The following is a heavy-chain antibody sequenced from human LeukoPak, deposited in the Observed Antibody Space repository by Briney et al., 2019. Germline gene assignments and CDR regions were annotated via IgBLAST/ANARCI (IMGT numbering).Heavy chain of an antibody. CDR2: IYYSEST. CDR1: GGSISTGDYY. J-gene: IGHJ1*01. CDR3: ASSLRRFGEFDN. Sequence: SGPTLVKPSQTLSLTCTVSGGSISTGDYYWSWIRQPPGKGLEWIGYIYYSESTHYNPSLKSRLTISLDTSNHQFSLRLNSVTAADTAVYYCASSLRRFGEFDNWGQGTLVTVSS. V-gene: IGHV4-30-4*01. D-gene: IGHD3-10*01.